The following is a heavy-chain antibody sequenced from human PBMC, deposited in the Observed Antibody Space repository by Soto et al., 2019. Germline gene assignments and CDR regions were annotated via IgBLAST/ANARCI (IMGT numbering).Heavy chain of an antibody. D-gene: IGHD3-16*01. CDR3: ARGETYIGV. J-gene: IGHJ6*02. CDR2: IIPIFSSR. Sequence: QVQLVQSGAEVKKPGSSVKVSCKTSRHTFNKYAFNWVRQAPGQGLEWMGWIIPIFSSRNYAEKFQGRVTITADDSTSIAYMELRSLRFEDTAVYYCARGETYIGVWGQGTTVTVSS. V-gene: IGHV1-69*01. CDR1: RHTFNKYA.